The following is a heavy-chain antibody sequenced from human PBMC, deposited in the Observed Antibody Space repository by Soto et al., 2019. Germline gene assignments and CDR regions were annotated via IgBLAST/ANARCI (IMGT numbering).Heavy chain of an antibody. V-gene: IGHV1-8*01. J-gene: IGHJ4*02. D-gene: IGHD1-1*01. Sequence: QVQLVQSGAEVRKPGASVKVSCEASGYTFTSYDIYWVRQATGQGLEWMGWMNPNTGNSGYAQKFQGRATVTSDTSINTVYMEQSSLRSEDTAVYYYARRAETNGWNGFGADKYYFDFWGQGTLVTVSS. CDR1: GYTFTSYD. CDR3: ARRAETNGWNGFGADKYYFDF. CDR2: MNPNTGNS.